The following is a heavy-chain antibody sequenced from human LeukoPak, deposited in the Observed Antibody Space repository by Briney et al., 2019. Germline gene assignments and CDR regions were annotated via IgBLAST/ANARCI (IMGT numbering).Heavy chain of an antibody. J-gene: IGHJ6*04. V-gene: IGHV3-23*01. Sequence: GGSLRLSCAASGFIFSNYGMTWVRQAPGKGLEWVSSITGGGGTTYYADSVKGRFTISRDNAKNSLYLQMNSLRAEDTAVYYCAELGITMIGGVWGKGTTVTISS. CDR2: ITGGGGTT. CDR1: GFIFSNYG. CDR3: AELGITMIGGV. D-gene: IGHD3-10*02.